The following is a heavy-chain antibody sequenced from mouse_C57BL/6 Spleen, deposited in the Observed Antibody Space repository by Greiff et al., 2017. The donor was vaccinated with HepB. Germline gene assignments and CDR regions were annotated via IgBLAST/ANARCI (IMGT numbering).Heavy chain of an antibody. CDR2: IYPGDGDT. Sequence: QVQLQQSGPELVKPGASVKISCKASGYAFSSSWMNWVKQRPGKGLEWIGRIYPGDGDTNYNGKFKGKATLTADKSSSTAYMQLSSQTSEDSAVYDCARAGTERAFEYRGEGTTLTVSS. CDR1: GYAFSSSW. J-gene: IGHJ2*01. V-gene: IGHV1-82*01. CDR3: ARAGTERAFEY. D-gene: IGHD3-3*01.